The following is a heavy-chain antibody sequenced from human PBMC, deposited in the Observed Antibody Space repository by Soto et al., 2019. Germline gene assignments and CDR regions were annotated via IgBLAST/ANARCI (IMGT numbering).Heavy chain of an antibody. D-gene: IGHD6-19*01. J-gene: IGHJ4*02. Sequence: PSETLSLTCTVSGGSISSGGYYWSWIRQHPGKGLEWIGYIYYSGSTYYTPSLKSRVTISIDTSKNQFSLKLSSVTAADTAVHYCAGIAVAGTLNNIHYWGQGTLVTVSS. CDR3: AGIAVAGTLNNIHY. V-gene: IGHV4-31*03. CDR2: IYYSGST. CDR1: GGSISSGGYY.